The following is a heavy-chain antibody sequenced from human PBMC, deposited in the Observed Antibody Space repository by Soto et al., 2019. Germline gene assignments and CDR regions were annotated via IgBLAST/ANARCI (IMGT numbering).Heavy chain of an antibody. V-gene: IGHV4-34*01. CDR3: ARAPKVSGSSQTRPDF. J-gene: IGHJ4*02. CDR2: ISQSGNT. D-gene: IGHD6-6*01. CDR1: SGSFSGYY. Sequence: PSETLSLTCSIYSGSFSGYYWSWIRQPPGKGLEWIGEISQSGNTNYSPSLKSRVSISIDTSMKQFSLTLASVSAADTAVYYCARAPKVSGSSQTRPDFWGQGTLVTVSS.